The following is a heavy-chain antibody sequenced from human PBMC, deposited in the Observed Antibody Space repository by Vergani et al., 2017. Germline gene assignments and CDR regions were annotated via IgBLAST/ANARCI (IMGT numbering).Heavy chain of an antibody. J-gene: IGHJ2*01. CDR2: IIPIFGIA. CDR3: ARREDANWGKAQPIDYWYFDL. V-gene: IGHV1-69*17. Sequence: QVQLVQSGAEVKKPGSSVKVSCKASGGTFSSYAISWVRQAPGPGLEWMGGIIPIFGIANYAQKFQGRVTITADKSTSTAYMERSSLRSEDTAVYYCARREDANWGKAQPIDYWYFDLWGRGTLVTVSS. D-gene: IGHD7-27*01. CDR1: GGTFSSYA.